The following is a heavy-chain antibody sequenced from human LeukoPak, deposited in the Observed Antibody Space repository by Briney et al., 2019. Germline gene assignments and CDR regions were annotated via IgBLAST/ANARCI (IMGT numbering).Heavy chain of an antibody. V-gene: IGHV4-30-2*01. Sequence: PSETLSLTCAVYGGSFSGYYWSWIRQPPGKGLEWIGYIYHSGSTYYNPSLKGRVTISVDRSKNQFSLKLSSVTAADTAVYYCARVRGSTAPSGFDPWGQGTLVTVSS. CDR2: IYHSGST. CDR1: GGSFSGYY. J-gene: IGHJ5*02. D-gene: IGHD3-10*01. CDR3: ARVRGSTAPSGFDP.